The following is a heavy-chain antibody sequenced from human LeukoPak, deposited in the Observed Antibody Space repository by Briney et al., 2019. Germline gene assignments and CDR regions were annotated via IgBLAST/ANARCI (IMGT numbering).Heavy chain of an antibody. CDR3: AKDRGDSGRYYYMDV. CDR2: ISDSGGLT. J-gene: IGHJ6*03. D-gene: IGHD2-21*01. CDR1: GFTFSSYA. V-gene: IGHV3-23*01. Sequence: GGSLRLSCAASGFTFSSYAMTWVRQAPRKGLELVSDISDSGGLTYYADSVKGRFTISRDNSKNTLYLQMNSLRAEDTAVYYCAKDRGDSGRYYYMDVWGKGTAVTVFS.